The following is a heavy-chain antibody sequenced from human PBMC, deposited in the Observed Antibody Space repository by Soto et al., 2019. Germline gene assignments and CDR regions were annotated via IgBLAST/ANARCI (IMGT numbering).Heavy chain of an antibody. CDR2: IYHSGST. J-gene: IGHJ4*02. Sequence: PSETLSLTCAVSGGSISSSNWWSWVRQPPGKGLEWIGEIYHSGSTNYNPSLKSRVTISVDKSKNQFSLKLSSVTAADTAVYYCASAASPPPYSSSWYPFFDYWGQGTLVTVSS. D-gene: IGHD6-13*01. V-gene: IGHV4-4*02. CDR3: ASAASPPPYSSSWYPFFDY. CDR1: GGSISSSNW.